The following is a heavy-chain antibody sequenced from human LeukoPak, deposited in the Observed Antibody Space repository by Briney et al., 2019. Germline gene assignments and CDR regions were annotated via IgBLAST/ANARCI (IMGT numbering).Heavy chain of an antibody. J-gene: IGHJ6*04. D-gene: IGHD3-9*01. Sequence: GESLQISCKGSGSTFTSYWIAWVRQMPGKGLEWMGIIYPGGSDTRYSPSFQGQVTISADKSISTAYLQWSSLKASDTAMYYCARHDILTGSDVWGKGTTVTISS. CDR1: GSTFTSYW. CDR2: IYPGGSDT. V-gene: IGHV5-51*01. CDR3: ARHDILTGSDV.